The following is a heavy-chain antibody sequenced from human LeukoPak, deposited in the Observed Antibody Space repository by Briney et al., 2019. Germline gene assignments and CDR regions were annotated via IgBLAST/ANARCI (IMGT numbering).Heavy chain of an antibody. CDR2: IYSGGST. CDR3: ARDHYDSSGYYYAGWFDP. J-gene: IGHJ5*02. Sequence: GGSLRLSCAASGFTVSSNYMNWVRQAPGKGLEWVSVIYSGGSTYYADSVKGRFTISRDNSKNTLYLQMNSLRAEDTAVYYCARDHYDSSGYYYAGWFDPWGQGTLVTVSS. CDR1: GFTVSSNY. D-gene: IGHD3-22*01. V-gene: IGHV3-66*02.